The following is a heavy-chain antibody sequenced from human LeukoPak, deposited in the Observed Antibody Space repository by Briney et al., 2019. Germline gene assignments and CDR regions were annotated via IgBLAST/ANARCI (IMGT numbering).Heavy chain of an antibody. D-gene: IGHD5-12*01. V-gene: IGHV3-48*03. CDR2: IGSSGSTI. J-gene: IGHJ4*02. Sequence: GGSLRLSCVASGFTFSSFEMNWVRQAPGKGLEWVSYIGSSGSTIYYADSVKGRFTISRDNAKNSLYLHMNSLRAEDTAVYYCARDLGAYRGCGLDYWGQGTLVTVSS. CDR3: ARDLGAYRGCGLDY. CDR1: GFTFSSFE.